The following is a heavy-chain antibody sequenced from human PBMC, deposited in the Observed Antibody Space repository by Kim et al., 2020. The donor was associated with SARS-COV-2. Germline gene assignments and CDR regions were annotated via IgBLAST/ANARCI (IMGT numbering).Heavy chain of an antibody. J-gene: IGHJ4*02. V-gene: IGHV3-66*01. CDR2: LYADGRT. Sequence: GGSLRLSCAASGITVNSNYMTWVRQAPGKGLEWVSVLYADGRTDYADSVKGRFTISRDTSTNTLTLQMDSLRAEDTALYYCARDRGIYYRFFDSWGQGILVTVSS. CDR3: ARDRGIYYRFFDS. CDR1: GITVNSNY. D-gene: IGHD1-26*01.